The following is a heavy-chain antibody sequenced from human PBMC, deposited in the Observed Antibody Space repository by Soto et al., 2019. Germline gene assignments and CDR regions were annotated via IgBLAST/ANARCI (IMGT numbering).Heavy chain of an antibody. V-gene: IGHV3-33*01. CDR3: ARDGGGSDAFDI. J-gene: IGHJ3*02. CDR2: IWYDGSNK. Sequence: SLRLSCAASGFTFSSYGMHWVRQAPGKGLEWVAVIWYDGSNKYYADSVKGRFTISRDNSKNTLYLQMNSLRAEDTAVYYCARDGGGSDAFDIWGQGTIVTVSS. CDR1: GFTFSSYG. D-gene: IGHD2-15*01.